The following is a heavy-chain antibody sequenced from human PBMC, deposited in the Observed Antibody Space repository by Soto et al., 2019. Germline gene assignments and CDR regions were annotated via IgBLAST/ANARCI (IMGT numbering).Heavy chain of an antibody. CDR2: IYYSGST. D-gene: IGHD5-12*01. Sequence: SETLSLTCTVSGGSISSYYWSWIRQPPGKGLEWIGYIYYSGSTNYNPSLKSRVTISVDTSKNQFSLKLSSLTAADTAVYYCAGAGIVATTDNWFAPGARGSLVPVSA. V-gene: IGHV4-59*01. J-gene: IGHJ5*02. CDR3: AGAGIVATTDNWFAP. CDR1: GGSISSYY.